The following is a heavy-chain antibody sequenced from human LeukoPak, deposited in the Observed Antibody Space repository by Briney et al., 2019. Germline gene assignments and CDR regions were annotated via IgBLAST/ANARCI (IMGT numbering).Heavy chain of an antibody. J-gene: IGHJ3*02. CDR1: GGSISSYY. V-gene: IGHV4-59*01. CDR3: ASTYGDFDYAFDI. Sequence: SETLSLTCTVSGGSISSYYWSWIRQPPGKGLEWIGYIYYSGSTNYNPSLKSRVTISVDTSKNQFSLKLSSVTAADTAVYYCASTYGDFDYAFDIWGQGTMVTVSS. D-gene: IGHD4-17*01. CDR2: IYYSGST.